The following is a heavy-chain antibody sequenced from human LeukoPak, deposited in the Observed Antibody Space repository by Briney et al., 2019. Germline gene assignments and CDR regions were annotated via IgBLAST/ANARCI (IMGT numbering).Heavy chain of an antibody. V-gene: IGHV4-31*03. CDR3: ARDSYDSSGYTHY. CDR2: ISYSGST. CDR1: GGSITSGYYY. D-gene: IGHD3-22*01. Sequence: KPSQALSLTCSVSGGSITSGYYYWSWIRQHPGKGLEWIGYISYSGSTYYNPSLKSRVTISVDTSKIQFSLKLNSVTAADTAVYHCARDSYDSSGYTHYWGQGTLVTVSS. J-gene: IGHJ4*02.